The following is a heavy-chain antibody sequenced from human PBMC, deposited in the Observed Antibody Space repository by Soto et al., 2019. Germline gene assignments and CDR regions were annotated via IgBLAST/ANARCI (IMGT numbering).Heavy chain of an antibody. D-gene: IGHD3-22*01. CDR2: ISSSGSYT. V-gene: IGHV3-11*05. CDR1: EFIFSDYY. J-gene: IGHJ4*02. Sequence: GGSLRLSCAGSEFIFSDYYMSWIRQVPGKGLEWISYISSSGSYTNYADSVKGRFTISRDSVKNSLYLQMNSLSPEDTAVYHCARDRGYYASSGYYHDYWGQGTLVTVSS. CDR3: ARDRGYYASSGYYHDY.